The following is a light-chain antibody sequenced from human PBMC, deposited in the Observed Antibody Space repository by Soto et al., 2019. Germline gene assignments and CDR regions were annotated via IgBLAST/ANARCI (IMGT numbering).Light chain of an antibody. V-gene: IGKV1-27*01. Sequence: DIHMTQSPVSLSASVGDRVTISCRASQGISNFLAWYQQKPGRSPNLLIYAASVLESGIPSRFSGSGSGTDFTLTISSLQPDDVATYYCQNYNSAPLAFGQGTRVE. CDR2: AAS. CDR3: QNYNSAPLA. CDR1: QGISNF. J-gene: IGKJ1*01.